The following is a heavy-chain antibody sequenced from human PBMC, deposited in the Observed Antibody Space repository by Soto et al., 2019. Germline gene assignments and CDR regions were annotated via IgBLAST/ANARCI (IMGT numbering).Heavy chain of an antibody. CDR1: GFTFSSYW. D-gene: IGHD3-3*01. CDR3: ARVQGFWSGSYLPYFYYDMDV. CDR2: VRQDGGEK. V-gene: IGHV3-7*04. Sequence: GGSLRFSCAASGFTFSSYWMTWVRQAPGRGLEWVANVRQDGGEKYYVDSVKGRFTISRDNAKNSVYLQMSSLRAEDTAVYYCARVQGFWSGSYLPYFYYDMDVWGRGTTVTVSS. J-gene: IGHJ6*02.